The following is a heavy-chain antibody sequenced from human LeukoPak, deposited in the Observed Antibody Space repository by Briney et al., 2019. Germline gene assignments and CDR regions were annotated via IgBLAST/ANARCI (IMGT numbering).Heavy chain of an antibody. D-gene: IGHD3-10*01. CDR3: ARKLLWFGELQNWFDP. V-gene: IGHV1-18*01. Sequence: ASVKVSCKASGYTFTSYGISWVRQAPGQGLEWMGWISAYNGDTNYAQKLQGRVTMTTDTSTSTAYMELRSLRSDDTAVYYCARKLLWFGELQNWFDPWGQGTLVTVPS. CDR2: ISAYNGDT. J-gene: IGHJ5*02. CDR1: GYTFTSYG.